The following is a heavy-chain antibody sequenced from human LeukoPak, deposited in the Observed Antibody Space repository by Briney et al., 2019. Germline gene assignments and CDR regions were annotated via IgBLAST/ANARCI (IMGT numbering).Heavy chain of an antibody. D-gene: IGHD3-9*01. CDR1: GFTFSSYW. CDR3: AREERYFDWPAEDY. V-gene: IGHV3-74*01. CDR2: INSDGSST. Sequence: PGGSLRLSCAAPGFTFSSYWMHWVRQAPGKGLVWVSRINSDGSSTSYADSVKGRFTISRDNAKNTLYLQMNSLRAEDTAVYYCAREERYFDWPAEDYWGQGTLVTVSS. J-gene: IGHJ4*02.